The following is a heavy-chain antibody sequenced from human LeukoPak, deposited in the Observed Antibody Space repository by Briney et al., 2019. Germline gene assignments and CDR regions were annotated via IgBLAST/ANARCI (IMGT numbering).Heavy chain of an antibody. CDR1: GGSISGYY. CDR2: IYYSGNT. Sequence: PSETLSLTCTVSGGSISGYYWTWIRQPPGKGLEWIGYIYYSGNTNYNPSLKSRVTISVDTSMNQFSLKLSSVTAADTAVYYCARVGQDSSGYHHYYYSMDVWGQGTTVTVSS. D-gene: IGHD6-19*01. J-gene: IGHJ6*02. V-gene: IGHV4-59*01. CDR3: ARVGQDSSGYHHYYYSMDV.